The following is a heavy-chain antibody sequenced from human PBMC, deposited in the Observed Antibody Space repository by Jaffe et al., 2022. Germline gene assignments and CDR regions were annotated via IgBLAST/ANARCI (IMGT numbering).Heavy chain of an antibody. CDR1: GFTFSSYA. D-gene: IGHD2-2*01. V-gene: IGHV3-64*02. Sequence: EVQLVESGEGLVQPGGSLRLSCAASGFTFSSYAMHWVRQAPGKGLEYVSAISSNGGSTYYADSVKGRFTISRDNSKNTLYLQMGSLRAEDMAVYYCARGSLGCSSTSCYEVYFDYWGQGTLVTVSS. CDR2: ISSNGGST. J-gene: IGHJ4*02. CDR3: ARGSLGCSSTSCYEVYFDY.